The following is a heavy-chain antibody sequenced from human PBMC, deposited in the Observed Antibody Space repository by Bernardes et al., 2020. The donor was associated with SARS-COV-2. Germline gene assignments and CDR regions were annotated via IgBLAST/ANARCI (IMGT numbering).Heavy chain of an antibody. CDR1: GFSFSSYW. Sequence: GGSLRLSCAASGFSFSSYWMHWVRQAPGKGLVWVSRINGDGSNPAYADSVKGRFTISRDNAKNTLYLQMNSLRAEDTAVYYCEVNYYYGMDVWGQGTTVTVSS. V-gene: IGHV3-74*01. J-gene: IGHJ6*02. CDR2: INGDGSNP. CDR3: EVNYYYGMDV.